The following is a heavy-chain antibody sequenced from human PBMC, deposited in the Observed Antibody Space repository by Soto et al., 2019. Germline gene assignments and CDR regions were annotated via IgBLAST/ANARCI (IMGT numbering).Heavy chain of an antibody. CDR1: GYTFTSYY. V-gene: IGHV1-46*01. Sequence: GASVKVSCKASGYTFTSYYMHWVRQAPGQGLEWMGIINPSGGSTSYAQKFQGRVTMTRDTSTSTVYMELSSMRSEDTAVYYCARGMASSGYYGEVYFDYWGQGTLVTVSS. CDR2: INPSGGST. CDR3: ARGMASSGYYGEVYFDY. J-gene: IGHJ4*02. D-gene: IGHD3-22*01.